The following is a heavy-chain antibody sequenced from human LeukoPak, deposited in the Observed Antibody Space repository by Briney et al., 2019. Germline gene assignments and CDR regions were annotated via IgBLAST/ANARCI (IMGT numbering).Heavy chain of an antibody. Sequence: GASVTVSCKASAFTFTSSAVQWVRQARGQRIEWIGWILVGSGNTNYAQKFQERVTITRDMSTSTAYLELSSLRSEDTAVYYCAAARYDYVWGSYRYDAFDIWGQGTMVTVSS. V-gene: IGHV1-58*01. CDR1: AFTFTSSA. CDR2: ILVGSGNT. CDR3: AAARYDYVWGSYRYDAFDI. J-gene: IGHJ3*02. D-gene: IGHD3-16*02.